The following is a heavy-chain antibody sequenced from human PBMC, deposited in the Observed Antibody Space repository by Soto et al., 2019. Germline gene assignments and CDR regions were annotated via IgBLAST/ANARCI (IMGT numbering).Heavy chain of an antibody. J-gene: IGHJ4*02. CDR1: GFSLSTSGVG. CDR2: IYWDDDK. V-gene: IGHV2-5*02. CDR3: AHSGFDDSSGYHFAY. Sequence: QITLKESGPTLVKPTQTLTLTCTFSGFSLSTSGVGVGWIRQPPGKALEWLALIYWDDDKRYSPSLKSTLTITKDTSKNQVVLTMPNTDPVDTATYYCAHSGFDDSSGYHFAYWGQGTLVTVSS. D-gene: IGHD3-22*01.